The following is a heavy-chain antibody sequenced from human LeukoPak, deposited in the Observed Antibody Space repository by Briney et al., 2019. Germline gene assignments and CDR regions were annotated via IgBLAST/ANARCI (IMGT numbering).Heavy chain of an antibody. CDR3: ARTYYDFWSGYHEDY. CDR2: ISYDGSNK. V-gene: IGHV3-30*03. D-gene: IGHD3-3*01. CDR1: GFTFSSYG. J-gene: IGHJ4*02. Sequence: GGSLRLSCAASGFTFSSYGMHWVRQAPGKGLEWVAVISYDGSNKYYADSVKGRFTISRDNSKNTLYLQMNSLRAEDTAVYYCARTYYDFWSGYHEDYWGQGTLVTVSS.